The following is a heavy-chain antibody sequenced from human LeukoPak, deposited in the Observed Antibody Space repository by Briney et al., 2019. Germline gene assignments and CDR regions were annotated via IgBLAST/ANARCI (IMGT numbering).Heavy chain of an antibody. D-gene: IGHD3/OR15-3a*01. V-gene: IGHV3-23*01. CDR2: ISVSGGNT. CDR3: ARRTGYPNWFDP. Sequence: GGSLRLSCAASGFTFSSCGMSWVRQAPGKGLEWVSAISVSGGNTNYEDSVKGRFTISRDNSKNTLYLQMNSLRAEDTAVYYCARRTGYPNWFDPWGQGTLVTVSS. CDR1: GFTFSSCG. J-gene: IGHJ5*02.